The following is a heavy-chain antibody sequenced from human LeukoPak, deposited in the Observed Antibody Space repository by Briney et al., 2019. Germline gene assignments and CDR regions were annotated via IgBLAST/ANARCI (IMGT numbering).Heavy chain of an antibody. Sequence: PGGSLRLSCAASGFTFSSHWMHWVRQAPGKGLVWVSRVKGDGTFTNYADSVYGRFTISRDNAKNTLYLHMHCLRAEDTAVYYCVRDGDDFNFDYWGQGNLVTVSS. CDR3: VRDGDDFNFDY. D-gene: IGHD5-24*01. CDR2: VKGDGTFT. J-gene: IGHJ4*02. V-gene: IGHV3-74*01. CDR1: GFTFSSHW.